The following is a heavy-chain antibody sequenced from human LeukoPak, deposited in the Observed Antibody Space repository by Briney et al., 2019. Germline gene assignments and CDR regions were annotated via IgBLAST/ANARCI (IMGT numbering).Heavy chain of an antibody. CDR1: GYTFTTYY. CDR2: INPNSGGT. D-gene: IGHD4-17*01. CDR3: AREAMTTVTTTDYCYMDV. Sequence: ASVKVSCKASGYTFTTYYVHWVRQAPGQGLEWMGWINPNSGGTNYAQKFQGRVTMTRDTSISTAYMELSRLRSDDTAVYYCAREAMTTVTTTDYCYMDVWGKGTTVTISS. J-gene: IGHJ6*03. V-gene: IGHV1-2*02.